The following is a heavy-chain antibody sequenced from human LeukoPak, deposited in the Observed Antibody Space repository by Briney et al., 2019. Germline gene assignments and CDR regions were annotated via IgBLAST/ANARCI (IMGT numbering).Heavy chain of an antibody. CDR1: GYTFTGHY. CDR3: ARGGSQFDF. CDR2: IFPIIGIP. Sequence: GASVKVSCKASGYTFTGHYMHWVRQAPGQGLEWMGRIFPIIGIPYYAQRFQGRVTITADKSTGTVYMELSSLRSEDTAVYYCARGGSQFDFWGQGTLVTVSA. D-gene: IGHD1-26*01. V-gene: IGHV1-69*02. J-gene: IGHJ4*02.